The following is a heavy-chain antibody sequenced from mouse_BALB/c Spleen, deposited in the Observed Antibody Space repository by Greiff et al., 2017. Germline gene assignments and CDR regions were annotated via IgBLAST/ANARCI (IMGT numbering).Heavy chain of an antibody. D-gene: IGHD4-1*01. CDR3: AAAGSMDY. CDR2: ISTYYGDA. Sequence: VQLQESGAELVRPGVSVKISCKGSGYTFTDYAMHWVKQSHAKSLEWIGVISTYYGDASYNQKFKGKATMTVDKSSSTAYMELARLTSEDSAIYYCAAAGSMDYWGQGTSVTVSS. V-gene: IGHV1S137*01. J-gene: IGHJ4*01. CDR1: GYTFTDYA.